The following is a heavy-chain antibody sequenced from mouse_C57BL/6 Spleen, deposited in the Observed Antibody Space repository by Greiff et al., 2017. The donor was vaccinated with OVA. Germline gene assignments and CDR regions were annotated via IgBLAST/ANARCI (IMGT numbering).Heavy chain of an antibody. Sequence: QVQLQQPGAELVRPGSSVKLSCKASGYTFTSYWMHWVKHRPIQGLEWIGNIDPSDSETHYNQKFKDKATLTVDKSSSTAYMQLSSLTSEDSAVYYCARGNLYAMDYWGQGTSVTVSS. CDR3: ARGNLYAMDY. J-gene: IGHJ4*01. V-gene: IGHV1-52*01. CDR2: IDPSDSET. CDR1: GYTFTSYW.